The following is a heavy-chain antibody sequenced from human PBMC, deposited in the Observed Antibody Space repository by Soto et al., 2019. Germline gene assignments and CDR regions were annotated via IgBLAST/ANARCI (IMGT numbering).Heavy chain of an antibody. J-gene: IGHJ4*02. Sequence: PGGSLRLSCAASGFTFSSYNMNWVRQAPGRGLDWVSSISSSGSYIYYADSVKGRFTISRDNAKNSLSLQMNSLRAEDTAVYYYARSLPFDYWGQGTLVTVSS. V-gene: IGHV3-21*01. CDR3: ARSLPFDY. CDR1: GFTFSSYN. CDR2: ISSSGSYI.